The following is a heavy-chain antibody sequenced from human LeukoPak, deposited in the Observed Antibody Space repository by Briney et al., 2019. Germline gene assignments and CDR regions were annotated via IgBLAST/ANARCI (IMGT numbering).Heavy chain of an antibody. CDR1: GYTFTSYY. Sequence: ASVKVSCKASGYTFTSYYMHWVRQAPGQGLEWMGIINPSGGSTSYAQKFQGRVTMTRDTSTSTVYMELSSLRSEDTAVYYCARGGGTLQAVAVTGFDYWGQGTLVTVSS. V-gene: IGHV1-46*01. CDR3: ARGGGTLQAVAVTGFDY. J-gene: IGHJ4*02. D-gene: IGHD6-19*01. CDR2: INPSGGST.